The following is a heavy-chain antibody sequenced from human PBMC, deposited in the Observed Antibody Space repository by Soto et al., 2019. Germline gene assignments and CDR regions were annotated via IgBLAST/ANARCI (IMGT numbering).Heavy chain of an antibody. D-gene: IGHD6-13*01. CDR3: AHRVAAAGTRASDYFDY. CDR1: GFSLSTSGVG. V-gene: IGHV2-5*02. CDR2: IYWDDDK. J-gene: IGHJ4*02. Sequence: QITLKESGPTLVKPTQTLTLTCTFSGFSLSTSGVGVGWIRQPPGKALEWLALIYWDDDKRYSPSLKSRLTITKDTSKNQVVLTMTNMDPEDTATYYCAHRVAAAGTRASDYFDYWGQGTLVTVSS.